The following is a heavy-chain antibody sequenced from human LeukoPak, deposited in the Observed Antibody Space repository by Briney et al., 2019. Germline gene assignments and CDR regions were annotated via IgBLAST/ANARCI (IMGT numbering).Heavy chain of an antibody. Sequence: GGSLRLSCAASGFTFSSYAMHWVRQAPGKGLEYVSAISSNGGSTYYANSVKGRFTISRDNSKNTPYLQMNSLRAEDTAVYYCAKASGFSVLLYAFDIWGLGTMVTVSS. CDR3: AKASGFSVLLYAFDI. CDR2: ISSNGGST. CDR1: GFTFSSYA. D-gene: IGHD3-22*01. J-gene: IGHJ3*02. V-gene: IGHV3-64*01.